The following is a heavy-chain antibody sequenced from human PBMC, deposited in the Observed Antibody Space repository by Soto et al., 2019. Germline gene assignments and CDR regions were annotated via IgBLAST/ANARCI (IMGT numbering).Heavy chain of an antibody. J-gene: IGHJ6*03. Sequence: GASVKVSCTASGYTFTSYGISWVRQAPGQGLEWMGWISAYNGNTNYAQKLQGRVTMTTDTSTSTSYMELRSLRSDDTAVYYCARVSKLELPDYYYYMDVWGKGTTVTVSS. D-gene: IGHD1-7*01. CDR2: ISAYNGNT. CDR1: GYTFTSYG. CDR3: ARVSKLELPDYYYYMDV. V-gene: IGHV1-18*01.